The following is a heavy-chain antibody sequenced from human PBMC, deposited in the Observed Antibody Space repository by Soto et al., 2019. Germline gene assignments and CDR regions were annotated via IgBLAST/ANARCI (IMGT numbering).Heavy chain of an antibody. CDR1: GYTFSRYA. CDR2: INPGNGNT. V-gene: IGHV1-3*05. CDR3: VRFDCDASYCHFGYY. J-gene: IGHJ4*02. Sequence: QVQLVQSGAEEKKPGASVKLSCKASGYTFSRYAIHWVRQAPGQSLEWMGWINPGNGNTDYSQNFQGRVTITMDTSATTAYMDLSSLRSEDTAVYYCVRFDCDASYCHFGYYWGQGTLVTVSS. D-gene: IGHD3-10*01.